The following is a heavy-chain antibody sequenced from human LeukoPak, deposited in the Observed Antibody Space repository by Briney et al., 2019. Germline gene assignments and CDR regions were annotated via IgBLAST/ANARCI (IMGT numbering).Heavy chain of an antibody. V-gene: IGHV3-15*07. J-gene: IGHJ4*02. CDR2: IKPKTDGETT. Sequence: GGSLRLSCAASGFTFSNAYMNWVRQAPGKGLEWVGRIKPKTDGETTEYAAPVKDRFSISRDDSKSMMYLQMNSLRAEDTAVYYCARDEALVGATPFDYWGQGTLVTVSS. CDR1: GFTFSNAY. D-gene: IGHD1-26*01. CDR3: ARDEALVGATPFDY.